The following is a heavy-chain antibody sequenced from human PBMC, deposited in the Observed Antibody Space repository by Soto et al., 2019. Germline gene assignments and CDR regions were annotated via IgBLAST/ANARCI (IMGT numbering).Heavy chain of an antibody. V-gene: IGHV1-18*01. CDR1: VYTFTSYG. Sequence: QVQLVQSGAEVKKPGASVKVSCKASVYTFTSYGISWVRQAPGQGLKWMGWSSAYNVNTNYAQKLQGRVTMTTDTYTSTADMELRGLSSDDTAVYYCARESPYRSGWYIQHWGQGTLVTVSS. CDR2: SSAYNVNT. CDR3: ARESPYRSGWYIQH. J-gene: IGHJ1*01. D-gene: IGHD6-19*01.